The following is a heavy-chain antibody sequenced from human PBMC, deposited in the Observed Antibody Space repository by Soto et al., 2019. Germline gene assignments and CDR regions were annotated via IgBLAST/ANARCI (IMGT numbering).Heavy chain of an antibody. CDR3: ARVELYSSSWYKSPSTDY. CDR2: IYYSGST. Sequence: XETLSLTCTVSGGSISSSSSYWGWIRQPRGKGLEWIGSIYYSGSTYYNPSLKSRVTISVDTSKNQFSLKLSSVTAADTAVYYCARVELYSSSWYKSPSTDYWGQGNLVTVSS. D-gene: IGHD6-13*01. CDR1: GGSISSSSSY. V-gene: IGHV4-39*01. J-gene: IGHJ4*02.